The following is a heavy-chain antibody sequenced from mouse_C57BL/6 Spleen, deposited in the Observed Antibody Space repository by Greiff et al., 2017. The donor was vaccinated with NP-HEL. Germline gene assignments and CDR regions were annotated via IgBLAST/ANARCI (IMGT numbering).Heavy chain of an antibody. CDR3: TRGATLVATRYFDS. Sequence: VQLQQSGAELVRPGASVTLSCKASGYTFTDYEMHWVKQTPVHGLEWIGAIDPETGGTAYNQKFKGKAILTADKSSSPAYMELRSLTSEDSAVSYCTRGATLVATRYFDSVGPATTPTVSS. CDR1: GYTFTDYE. CDR2: IDPETGGT. V-gene: IGHV1-15*01. J-gene: IGHJ2*01. D-gene: IGHD1-1*01.